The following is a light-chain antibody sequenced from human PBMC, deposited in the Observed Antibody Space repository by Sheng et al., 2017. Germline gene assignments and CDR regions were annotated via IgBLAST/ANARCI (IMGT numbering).Light chain of an antibody. CDR3: QQARYVSLLT. CDR2: GAS. Sequence: DVQMTQSPSFVSASVGDRVTITCRASQGVDIWLAWYQQKPGKAPELLIYGASTLQTGVPSRFRGSGSGTDFTLTISNLQPEDFATLLCQQARYVSLLTFGGGTKVEI. J-gene: IGKJ4*01. CDR1: QGVDIW. V-gene: IGKV1-12*01.